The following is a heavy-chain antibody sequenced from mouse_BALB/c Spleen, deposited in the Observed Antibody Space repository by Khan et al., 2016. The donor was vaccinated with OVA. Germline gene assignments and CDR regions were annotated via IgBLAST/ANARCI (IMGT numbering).Heavy chain of an antibody. CDR1: GYSITSDYV. CDR3: ARDGSRYSYAMDY. J-gene: IGHJ4*01. CDR2: ISYSGST. V-gene: IGHV3-2*02. Sequence: VQLKQSGPGLVKPSQSLSLTCTVTGYSITSDYVWNWLRQFPGNTLEWMGYISYSGSTNYNPSLKSRISITRDTSKNQFILQLNSVTTEDTATYYCARDGSRYSYAMDYWGQGTSVTVSS. D-gene: IGHD2-3*01.